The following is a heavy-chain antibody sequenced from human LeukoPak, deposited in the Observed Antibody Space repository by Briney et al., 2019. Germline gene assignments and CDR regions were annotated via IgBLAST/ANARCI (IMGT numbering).Heavy chain of an antibody. J-gene: IGHJ4*02. CDR1: GFSFSSYE. CDR2: ISGSGTTI. Sequence: GGSLRLSCAASGFSFSSYEMNWVRQPPGKGLEWVSYISGSGTTIYYADSVKGRFTISRDNAENSLYLQMNSLRDEDTAVYYCARDLSSVPTRWGQGTLVTVSS. V-gene: IGHV3-48*03. D-gene: IGHD3-10*01. CDR3: ARDLSSVPTR.